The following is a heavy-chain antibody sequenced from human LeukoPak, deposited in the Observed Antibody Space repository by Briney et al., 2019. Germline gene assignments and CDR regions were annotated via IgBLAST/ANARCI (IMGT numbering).Heavy chain of an antibody. J-gene: IGHJ4*02. CDR3: ARGGPYYDFWSGYLPFDY. CDR2: IYTSGST. D-gene: IGHD3-3*01. Sequence: SETLSLTCTDSGGSISSGSYYWSWIRQPDGKGLEWIGRIYTSGSTNYNPSLKSRVTISVDTSKNQFSLKLSSVTAADTAVYYCARGGPYYDFWSGYLPFDYWGQGTLVTVSS. V-gene: IGHV4-61*02. CDR1: GGSISSGSYY.